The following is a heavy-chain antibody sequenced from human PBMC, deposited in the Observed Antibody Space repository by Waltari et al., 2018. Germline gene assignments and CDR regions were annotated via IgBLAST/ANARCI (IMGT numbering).Heavy chain of an antibody. V-gene: IGHV3-7*03. CDR1: GFLLSGSW. Sequence: EVQVVESGGGLVQPGGSLTLSCEASGFLLSGSWMSWVRQAPGKGLEWVAHINEDGSQKYFVDPVKGRFTISRDNAKKSLYLQMNSLRVEDTAVYYCVLWGTEANYWGQGMVVTVSS. J-gene: IGHJ4*02. CDR3: VLWGTEANY. D-gene: IGHD3-16*01. CDR2: INEDGSQK.